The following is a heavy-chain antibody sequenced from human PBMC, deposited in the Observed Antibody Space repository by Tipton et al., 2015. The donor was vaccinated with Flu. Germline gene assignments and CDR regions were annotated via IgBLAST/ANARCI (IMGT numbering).Heavy chain of an antibody. D-gene: IGHD3-3*01. CDR1: GGSISSYY. J-gene: IGHJ6*02. CDR2: IYYSGST. V-gene: IGHV4-59*01. Sequence: TLSLTCTVSGGSISSYYWSWIRQPPGKGLEWIGYIYYSGSTNYNPSLKSRVTISVDASKNQFSLKLSYVTAADTAVYYWARGVQYCDFWGGYYNYCYYGMDVWAQGTTVTVSS. CDR3: ARGVQYCDFWGGYYNYCYYGMDV.